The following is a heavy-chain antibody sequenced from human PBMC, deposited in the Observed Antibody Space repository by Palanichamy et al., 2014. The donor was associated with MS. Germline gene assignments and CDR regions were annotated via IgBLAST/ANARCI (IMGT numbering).Heavy chain of an antibody. J-gene: IGHJ3*02. CDR3: ARRGNGGRAFDI. D-gene: IGHD2-8*01. Sequence: QVQLQESGPGLVKPSETLSLTCIVSAGSISSSTYYWGWIRQPPGKGLEWIGTISYSETTYYNPSLKSRVTLSVDTSTNQFSLKLTSVNAADTAVYYCARRGNGGRAFDIWGQGTMVTVSS. CDR2: ISYSETT. CDR1: AGSISSSTYY. V-gene: IGHV4-39*01.